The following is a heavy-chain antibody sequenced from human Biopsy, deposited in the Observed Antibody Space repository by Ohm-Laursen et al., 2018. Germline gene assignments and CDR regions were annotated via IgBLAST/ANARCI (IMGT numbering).Heavy chain of an antibody. D-gene: IGHD2-2*01. V-gene: IGHV4-59*12. CDR3: ARFIVPSLHCSNGVCPIRWFDP. Sequence: SQTLSLTCSVSGYSMSTYYWSWIRQPPGKGLEWIGEVHHDGRANYNPSLKSRVTISGDMSKKQFSLKLSGVTAADTAVYYCARFIVPSLHCSNGVCPIRWFDPWGQGTLVTVFS. CDR1: GYSMSTYY. CDR2: VHHDGRA. J-gene: IGHJ5*02.